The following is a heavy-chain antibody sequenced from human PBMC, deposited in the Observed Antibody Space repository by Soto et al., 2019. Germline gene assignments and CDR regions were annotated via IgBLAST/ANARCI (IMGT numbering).Heavy chain of an antibody. V-gene: IGHV2-5*02. D-gene: IGHD2-15*01. CDR3: AHRPSYCSGVSCYSGFDY. CDR2: IYWDDDK. CDR1: GFSHSTSGVG. Sequence: QITLKESGPTLVKPTQTLTLTCTFSGFSHSTSGVGVGWIRQPPGKALEWLALIYWDDDKRYSPSLKSRLTITEVTSKNHVVLTMTNIEPVDTATYYCAHRPSYCSGVSCYSGFDYWGQRSLVTVSP. J-gene: IGHJ4*02.